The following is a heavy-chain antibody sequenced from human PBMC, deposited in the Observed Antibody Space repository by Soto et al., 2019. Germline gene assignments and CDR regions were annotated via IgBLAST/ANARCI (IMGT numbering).Heavy chain of an antibody. CDR3: ARRATFGSLNWFDL. V-gene: IGHV1-8*01. J-gene: IGHJ5*02. CDR2: MNPGSGDT. Sequence: ASVKVSCKASGYAFTNNDVTWVRQATGQGLEWMGWMNPGSGDTGYAQKFQGRVTMTRNISIATAYMELSSLRSEDTAIYYCARRATFGSLNWFDLWGQGTLVTVSS. CDR1: GYAFTNND. D-gene: IGHD3-16*01.